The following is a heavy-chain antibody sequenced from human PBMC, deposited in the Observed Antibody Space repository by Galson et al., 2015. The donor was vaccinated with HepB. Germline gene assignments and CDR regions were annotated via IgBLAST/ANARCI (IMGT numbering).Heavy chain of an antibody. Sequence: SLRLSCAASGFTFSSYAMHWVRQAPGKGLEWVAVISYDGSNKYYADSVKGRFTISRDNSKNTLYLQMNSLRAEDTAVYYCARGGRENYYYYYMDVWGKGTTVTVSS. J-gene: IGHJ6*03. CDR1: GFTFSSYA. CDR2: ISYDGSNK. D-gene: IGHD3-16*01. V-gene: IGHV3-30-3*01. CDR3: ARGGRENYYYYYMDV.